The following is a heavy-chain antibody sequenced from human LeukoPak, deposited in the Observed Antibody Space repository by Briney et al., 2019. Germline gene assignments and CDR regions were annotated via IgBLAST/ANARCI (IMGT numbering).Heavy chain of an antibody. CDR1: GYTFIGYY. Sequence: ASVKVSCKASGYTFIGYYMHWVRQTPGQGLEWMGWINPSSGGTNYAQRFQGRVTMTRDTSISTAYMELRRLRSDDTAVYYCARDFSHFGGYGLFDYWGQGTLVTVSS. J-gene: IGHJ4*02. CDR2: INPSSGGT. D-gene: IGHD6-25*01. V-gene: IGHV1-2*02. CDR3: ARDFSHFGGYGLFDY.